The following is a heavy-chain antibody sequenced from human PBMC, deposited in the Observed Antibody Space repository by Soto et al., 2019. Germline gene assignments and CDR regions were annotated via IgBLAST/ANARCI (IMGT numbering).Heavy chain of an antibody. CDR3: ATTRVGPCSSSICFSGIFDGMDV. D-gene: IGHD2-2*01. V-gene: IGHV3-30-3*01. CDR2: ISYDGTVT. J-gene: IGHJ6*02. CDR1: GFTISNYG. Sequence: GGSLRLSCAASGFTISNYGMHWVRQAPGKGLEWVAVISYDGTVTYYADSVKGRFTISRDNSKNTLYLQMNSLRTEDTAVYYCATTRVGPCSSSICFSGIFDGMDVWGQGTTVTVSS.